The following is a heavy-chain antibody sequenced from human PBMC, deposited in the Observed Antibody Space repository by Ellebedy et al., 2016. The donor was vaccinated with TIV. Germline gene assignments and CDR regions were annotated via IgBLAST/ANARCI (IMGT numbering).Heavy chain of an antibody. D-gene: IGHD1-26*01. J-gene: IGHJ3*02. V-gene: IGHV1-69*13. CDR1: GGTFSSYA. CDR3: ASSYSGSYYWSNDDAFDI. Sequence: ASVKVSCKASGGTFSSYAISWVRQAPGQGLEWMGGIIPIFGTANYAQKFQGRVTITADESTSTAYMELSSLRSEDTAVYYCASSYSGSYYWSNDDAFDIWGQGTMVTVSS. CDR2: IIPIFGTA.